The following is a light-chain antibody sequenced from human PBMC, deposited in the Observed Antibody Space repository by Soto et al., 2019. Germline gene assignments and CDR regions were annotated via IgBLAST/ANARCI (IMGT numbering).Light chain of an antibody. V-gene: IGKV2-30*01. CDR1: QSLLYSDGNTY. CDR2: KVS. Sequence: DVVMTQSPLSLPVTLGQPASISCRSSQSLLYSDGNTYLSWFQQRPGQSPRRLIYKVSIRDSGGPDRFSGSGAGNDFTLKITRVEAEDVGVYYCMQGTYWPPRTLGQGTKVEIK. J-gene: IGKJ1*01. CDR3: MQGTYWPPRT.